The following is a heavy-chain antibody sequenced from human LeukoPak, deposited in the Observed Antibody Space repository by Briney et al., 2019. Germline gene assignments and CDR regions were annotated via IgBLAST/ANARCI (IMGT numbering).Heavy chain of an antibody. V-gene: IGHV3-48*01. CDR2: ISSSSSTI. D-gene: IGHD6-13*01. CDR1: GFTFSSYS. CDR3: AKGLQQLVLDY. J-gene: IGHJ4*02. Sequence: PGGSLRLSCAASGFTFSSYSMNWVRQAPGKGLEWVSYISSSSSTIYYADSVKGRFTISRDNSKNTLYLQMNSLRAEDTAVYYCAKGLQQLVLDYWGQGTLVTVSS.